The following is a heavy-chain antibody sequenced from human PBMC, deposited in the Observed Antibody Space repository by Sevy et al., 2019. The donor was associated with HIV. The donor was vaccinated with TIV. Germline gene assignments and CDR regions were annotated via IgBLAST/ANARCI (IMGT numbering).Heavy chain of an antibody. CDR1: GGSISSGGYY. Sequence: SETLSLTCTVSGGSISSGGYYWSWIRQHAGKGREWIGYIYYSGSTYYNPSLKSRVTISVDTSKNQFSLKLSSVTAADTAVYYCARVPEPSSGYHAFDIWGQGTMVTVSS. CDR3: ARVPEPSSGYHAFDI. D-gene: IGHD3-22*01. CDR2: IYYSGST. J-gene: IGHJ3*02. V-gene: IGHV4-31*03.